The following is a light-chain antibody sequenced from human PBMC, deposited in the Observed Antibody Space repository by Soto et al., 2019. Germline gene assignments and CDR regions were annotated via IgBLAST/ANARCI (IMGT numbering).Light chain of an antibody. Sequence: DIQMTQSPSSLSASVGDRVTITCRASQSISSYLNWYQQKPGKAPKLLIYAASSLQSGVPSRFSGSGSGTDFTLTISSLQPEDSATYYCQQTYNSPLTVGGGTKVEIK. J-gene: IGKJ4*01. CDR1: QSISSY. CDR3: QQTYNSPLT. V-gene: IGKV1-39*01. CDR2: AAS.